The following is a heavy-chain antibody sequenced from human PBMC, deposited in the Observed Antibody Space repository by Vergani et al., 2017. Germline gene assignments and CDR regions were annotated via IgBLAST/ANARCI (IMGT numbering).Heavy chain of an antibody. CDR2: IRFDGRNK. V-gene: IGHV3-30*02. D-gene: IGHD3-22*01. CDR3: AGPXGTSAYYYGGFDY. CDR1: GFTFSIFD. Sequence: QVQLVESGGGVVQPEGSLILSCAASGFTFSIFDMHWVRQAPGKGLEWVAFIRFDGRNKYFTDSVKGRFTISRDNSKNTLYLQMNSLRAEDTAIYYCAGPXGTSAYYYGGFDYWGQGILVTVSS. J-gene: IGHJ4*02.